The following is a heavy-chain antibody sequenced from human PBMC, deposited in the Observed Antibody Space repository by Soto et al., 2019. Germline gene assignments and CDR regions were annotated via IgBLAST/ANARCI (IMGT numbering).Heavy chain of an antibody. D-gene: IGHD1-20*01. CDR3: ARDPGPYNWNYYYYCGMDV. Sequence: SQTLSLTCAISGDSVSSNSAAWNWIRQSPSRGLEWLGRTYYRSKWYNDYAVSVKSRITINPDTSKNQFSLQLNSVTPEDTAVYYCARDPGPYNWNYYYYCGMDVWGQGTTVTVSS. J-gene: IGHJ6*02. CDR1: GDSVSSNSAA. V-gene: IGHV6-1*01. CDR2: TYYRSKWYN.